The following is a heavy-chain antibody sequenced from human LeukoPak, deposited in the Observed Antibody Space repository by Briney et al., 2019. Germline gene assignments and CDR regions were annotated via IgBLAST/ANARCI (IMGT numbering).Heavy chain of an antibody. D-gene: IGHD6-19*01. V-gene: IGHV3-23*01. CDR1: GFTFSSYA. Sequence: GGSLRLSCAASGFTFSSYAMSWVRQAPGKGLEWVSAISGSGGSTYYADSVKGRFTISRDNSKNTLYLQTNSLRAEDTAVYYCANAAVAVYYFDYWGQGTLVTVSS. CDR3: ANAAVAVYYFDY. CDR2: ISGSGGST. J-gene: IGHJ4*02.